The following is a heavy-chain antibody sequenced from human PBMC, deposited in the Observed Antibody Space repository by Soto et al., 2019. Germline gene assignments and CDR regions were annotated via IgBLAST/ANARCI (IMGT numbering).Heavy chain of an antibody. D-gene: IGHD3-22*01. V-gene: IGHV3-23*01. CDR1: GFTFSSYA. Sequence: PGGSLRLSCAASGFTFSSYAISWVRQAPGKVLEWVSAIXXXGXSXXXAXXXXGRFTISRDNSKNTLYLQMNSLRAEDTAVYYCAKSSRRSSGAFDIWGQGTMVTVSS. CDR2: IXXXGXSX. J-gene: IGHJ3*02. CDR3: AKSSRRSSGAFDI.